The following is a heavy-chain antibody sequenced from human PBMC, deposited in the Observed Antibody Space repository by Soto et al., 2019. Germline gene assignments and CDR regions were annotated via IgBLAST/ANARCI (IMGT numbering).Heavy chain of an antibody. CDR3: ARDWGITFGGVIVSFHLYYYGMDV. D-gene: IGHD3-16*02. Sequence: ASVAVSCRASGYTFTSYYMHFVRQVAGQALEWMGIINRSGGSTSYAQKFQGRVTMTRDTSTTTVYMELSSLRSEDTAVYYCARDWGITFGGVIVSFHLYYYGMDVWSQGTTVTVSS. V-gene: IGHV1-46*01. CDR2: INRSGGST. J-gene: IGHJ6*02. CDR1: GYTFTSYY.